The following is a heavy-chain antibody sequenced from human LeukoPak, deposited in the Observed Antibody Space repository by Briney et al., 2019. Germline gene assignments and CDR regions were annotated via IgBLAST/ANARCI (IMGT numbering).Heavy chain of an antibody. CDR3: ARGMVYDGSGQPYYFDY. J-gene: IGHJ4*02. D-gene: IGHD3-22*01. CDR2: IYHSGST. V-gene: IGHV4-30-2*01. Sequence: ASQTLSLTCAVSGGSISSGGYSWSWIRQPPGKGLEWIGYIYHSGSTYYNPSLKSRVTISVDRSKNQFSLKLSSVTAADTAVYYCARGMVYDGSGQPYYFDYWGQGTLVTVSS. CDR1: GGSISSGGYS.